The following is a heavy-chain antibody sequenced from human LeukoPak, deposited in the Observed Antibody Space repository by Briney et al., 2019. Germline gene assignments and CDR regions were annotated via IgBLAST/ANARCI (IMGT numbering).Heavy chain of an antibody. J-gene: IGHJ3*02. CDR2: ISSSSSTI. CDR1: GFTFSSYA. D-gene: IGHD6-19*01. Sequence: GGSLRLSCAASGFTFSSYAMSWVRQAPGKGLEWVSYISSSSSTIYYADSVKGRFTISRDNAKNSLYLQMNSLRDGDTAVYYCAREPYSSGWFPGAFDIWGQGTMVTVSS. CDR3: AREPYSSGWFPGAFDI. V-gene: IGHV3-48*02.